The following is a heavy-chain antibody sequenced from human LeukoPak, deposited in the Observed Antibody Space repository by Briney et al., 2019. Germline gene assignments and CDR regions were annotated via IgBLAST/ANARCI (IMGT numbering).Heavy chain of an antibody. CDR1: GYTFDTYD. CDR3: ARSRAAWKHYSYHYMDV. CDR2: MNPKSGHT. D-gene: IGHD1-1*01. J-gene: IGHJ6*03. V-gene: IGHV1-8*03. Sequence: ASVKVSCRASGYTFDTYDINWVRQAPGQGLEWMAWMNPKSGHTGYAQGFQDRVTLTRDNSVTTAFMELSSLRSDDTAVYFCARSRAAWKHYSYHYMDVWGKGTTVTVSS.